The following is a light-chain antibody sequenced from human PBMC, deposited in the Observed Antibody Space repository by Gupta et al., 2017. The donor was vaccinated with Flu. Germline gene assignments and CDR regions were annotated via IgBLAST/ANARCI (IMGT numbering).Light chain of an antibody. CDR3: QVWDSSRDHPGI. CDR1: NIGSKS. CDR2: DDS. Sequence: SYVLTQPPSVSVAPGQTARITCGGNNIGSKSVHWYQQKPGQAPGVVVFDDSDRPSGIPERFSGSNSGNTATLTISRVEAGDEADYYCQVWDSSRDHPGIFGGGTKLTGL. V-gene: IGLV3-21*02. J-gene: IGLJ2*01.